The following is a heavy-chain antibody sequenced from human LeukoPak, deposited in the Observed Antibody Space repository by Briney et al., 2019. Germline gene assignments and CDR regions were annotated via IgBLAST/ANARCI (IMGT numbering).Heavy chain of an antibody. D-gene: IGHD3-10*01. CDR1: GGSISSYY. Sequence: PSETPSLTCTVSGGSISSYYWSWIRQPPGKGLEWIGYIYYSGSTNFNPSLKSRVTISVDTSKNQFSLKLSSVTAADTAVYYCARTYYGSGSYYGYLFDYWGQGTLVTVSS. J-gene: IGHJ4*02. CDR3: ARTYYGSGSYYGYLFDY. CDR2: IYYSGST. V-gene: IGHV4-59*01.